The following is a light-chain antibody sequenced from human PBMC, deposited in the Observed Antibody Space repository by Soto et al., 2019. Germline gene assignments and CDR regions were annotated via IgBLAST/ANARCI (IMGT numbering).Light chain of an antibody. CDR2: EVR. J-gene: IGLJ1*01. CDR3: SSYTSSSTPIYV. V-gene: IGLV2-14*01. CDR1: SSDVGGYNY. Sequence: QSALTQPASVSGSPGQSITISCTGTSSDVGGYNYVSWHQQHPGKAPKLIISEVRNRPSGVSNRFSGSKSGNTASLTISGLQAEDEPDYYCSSYTSSSTPIYVFGTGTKLTVL.